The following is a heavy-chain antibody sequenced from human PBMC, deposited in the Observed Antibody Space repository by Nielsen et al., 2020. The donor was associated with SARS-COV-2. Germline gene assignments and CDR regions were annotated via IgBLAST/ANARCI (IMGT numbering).Heavy chain of an antibody. CDR1: GGSISSYY. J-gene: IGHJ4*02. CDR3: ARYFSDAYYYFDY. D-gene: IGHD3-16*01. V-gene: IGHV4-59*06. CDR2: IYYDGTT. Sequence: SETLSLTCTVSGGSISSYYWSWIRQHPREGLEWIAYIYYDGTTYYNASLKSRVTISVDTSKNQFSLKLSSVTAADTAVYYCARYFSDAYYYFDYWGQGILVTVSS.